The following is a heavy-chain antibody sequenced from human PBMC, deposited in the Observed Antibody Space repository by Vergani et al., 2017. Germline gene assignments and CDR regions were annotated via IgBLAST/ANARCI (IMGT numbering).Heavy chain of an antibody. D-gene: IGHD2-2*01. CDR3: ARERLGTPEDWFDP. V-gene: IGHV4-59*01. J-gene: IGHJ5*02. Sequence: QVQLQESGPGLVKPSETLSLTCTVSGGSISSYYWSWIRQPPGKGLEWIGYIYYSGSTNYNPSLKSRVTISVDTSKNQFSLKLSSVTAADTAVYYCARERLGTPEDWFDPWGQGTLVTVSS. CDR1: GGSISSYY. CDR2: IYYSGST.